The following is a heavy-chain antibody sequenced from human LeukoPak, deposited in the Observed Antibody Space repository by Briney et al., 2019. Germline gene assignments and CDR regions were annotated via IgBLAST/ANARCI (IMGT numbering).Heavy chain of an antibody. V-gene: IGHV4-34*01. CDR1: GGSFSGYY. Sequence: SETLSLTCAVYGGSFSGYYWSWIRQPPGKGLEWIGEINHSGSTNYNPSLKSRVTISVDTSKNQFSLKLSSVTAADTAVYYCARSLHYCGGDCYSRYNWFDPWGQGTLVTVSS. CDR3: ARSLHYCGGDCYSRYNWFDP. D-gene: IGHD2-21*02. CDR2: INHSGST. J-gene: IGHJ5*02.